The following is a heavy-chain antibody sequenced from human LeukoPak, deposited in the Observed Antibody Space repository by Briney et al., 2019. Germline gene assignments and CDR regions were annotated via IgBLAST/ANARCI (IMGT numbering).Heavy chain of an antibody. Sequence: SETLSLTCAVYGGSFSGYYWSWIRQPPGKGLEWIGEINHSGSTNYNPSLKSRVTISVDTSKNQFSLKLSSVTAADTAVYYCAIGYTYGKMDVWGQGTTVTVSS. CDR1: GGSFSGYY. V-gene: IGHV4-34*01. CDR3: AIGYTYGKMDV. D-gene: IGHD6-13*01. J-gene: IGHJ6*02. CDR2: INHSGST.